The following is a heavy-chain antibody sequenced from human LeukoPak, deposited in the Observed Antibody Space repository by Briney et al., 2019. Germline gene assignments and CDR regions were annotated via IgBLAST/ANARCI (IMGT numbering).Heavy chain of an antibody. D-gene: IGHD6-13*01. Sequence: GGSLRLSCAASGFTFSSYAMSWVRQAPGKGLEWVSVISESGGSTYYADSVKGRFTISRDISKNTLYLQMNSLRAEDTAVYYCAKDVAAAAGYYFDYWGQGTLVSVSS. CDR1: GFTFSSYA. J-gene: IGHJ4*02. CDR3: AKDVAAAAGYYFDY. V-gene: IGHV3-23*01. CDR2: ISESGGST.